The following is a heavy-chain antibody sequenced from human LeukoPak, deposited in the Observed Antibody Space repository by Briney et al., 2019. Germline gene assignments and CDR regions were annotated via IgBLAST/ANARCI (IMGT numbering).Heavy chain of an antibody. J-gene: IGHJ4*02. V-gene: IGHV3-30*18. CDR3: AKDLYGDYLSPDFDY. CDR1: GFTFSSYG. Sequence: GGSLRLSCTASGFTFSSYGMHWVRQAPGKGLEWVAVISYDGSNKYYADSVKGRFTISRDNSKNTLYLQMNSLRAEDTAVYYCAKDLYGDYLSPDFDYWGQGTLVTVSS. D-gene: IGHD4-17*01. CDR2: ISYDGSNK.